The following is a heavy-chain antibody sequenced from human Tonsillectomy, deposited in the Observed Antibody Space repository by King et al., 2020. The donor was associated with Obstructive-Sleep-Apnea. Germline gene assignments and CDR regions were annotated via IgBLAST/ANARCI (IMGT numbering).Heavy chain of an antibody. J-gene: IGHJ4*02. CDR3: AREKYSYGYFGIDY. CDR1: GYSISSGYY. Sequence: VQLQESGPGLVKPSETLSLTCTVSGYSISSGYYWGWIRQPPGKGLEWSGSIYHSGSTYYSPSLKSRVTITVETSKNQFSLKLSSVTSAHTAVYYCAREKYSYGYFGIDYWGQGTLVTVSS. CDR2: IYHSGST. V-gene: IGHV4-38-2*02. D-gene: IGHD5-18*01.